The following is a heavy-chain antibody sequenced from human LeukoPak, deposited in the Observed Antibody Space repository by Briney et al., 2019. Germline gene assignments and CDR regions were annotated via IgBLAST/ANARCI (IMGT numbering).Heavy chain of an antibody. Sequence: PGGSLRLSCAASGFTFSSYGMYWVRQAPGKGLEWVAFIRYDGSNKYYADSVKGRFTISRGNSKNTLYLQMNSLRAEDTAVYYCAKDRGSLFDYWGQGTLVTVSS. CDR3: AKDRGSLFDY. D-gene: IGHD5-12*01. J-gene: IGHJ4*02. CDR2: IRYDGSNK. CDR1: GFTFSSYG. V-gene: IGHV3-30*02.